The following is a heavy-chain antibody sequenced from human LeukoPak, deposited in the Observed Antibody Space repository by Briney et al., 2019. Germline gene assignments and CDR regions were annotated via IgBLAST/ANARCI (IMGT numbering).Heavy chain of an antibody. CDR1: GGSVSSGSYY. D-gene: IGHD3-10*01. J-gene: IGHJ4*02. Sequence: PSETLSLTCTVSGGSVSSGSYYWGWIRQPPGKGLEWIGYIYYSGNTNYNPSLKSRATISVDTSKNQFSLKLNSVTAADTAVYYCARVRYYYGSGSYSDYWGQGTLVTVSS. CDR2: IYYSGNT. CDR3: ARVRYYYGSGSYSDY. V-gene: IGHV4-61*01.